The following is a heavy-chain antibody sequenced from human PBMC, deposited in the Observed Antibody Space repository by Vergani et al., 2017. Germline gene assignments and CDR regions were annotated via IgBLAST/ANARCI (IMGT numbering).Heavy chain of an antibody. CDR1: GDSIISRSYY. V-gene: IGHV4-39*01. CDR3: ASGKYYSDSTSQCRGRYFDV. Sequence: QLQESGPGLVKASETLSLTCTVSGDSIISRSYYWGWIRQPPGKGLEWIGSIYNSGNGDSSSSLKSRVTISADTSKNQFSLWLTTVTAADTAVYYCASGKYYSDSTSQCRGRYFDVWAVAPWSLSPQ. J-gene: IGHJ2*01. CDR2: IYNSGNG. D-gene: IGHD3-16*01.